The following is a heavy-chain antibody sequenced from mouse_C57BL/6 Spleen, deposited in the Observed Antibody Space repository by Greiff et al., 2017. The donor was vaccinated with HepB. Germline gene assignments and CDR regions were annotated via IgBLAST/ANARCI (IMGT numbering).Heavy chain of an antibody. D-gene: IGHD1-1*01. CDR3: ALITTVVAPLFDY. Sequence: VQLQQSGAELVKPGASVKLSCPASGFNIKDYYMHWVKQRTEQGLEWIGRIDPEDGETKYAPKFQGKATITADTSSNTAYLQLSSLTSEDTAVYYWALITTVVAPLFDYWGQGTTLTVSS. V-gene: IGHV14-2*01. CDR2: IDPEDGET. J-gene: IGHJ2*01. CDR1: GFNIKDYY.